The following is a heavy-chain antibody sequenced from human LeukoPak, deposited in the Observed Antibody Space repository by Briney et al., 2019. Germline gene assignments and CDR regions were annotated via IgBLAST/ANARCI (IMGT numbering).Heavy chain of an antibody. Sequence: MASETLSLTCTVSGGSISSGGYYRSWIRQHPGKGLEWIGYIYYSGSTYYNPSLKSRVTISVDTSKNQFSLKLSSVAAADTAVYYCARGAYDYVWGSYRPNWFDPWGQGTLVTVSS. CDR2: IYYSGST. J-gene: IGHJ5*02. V-gene: IGHV4-31*03. CDR1: GGSISSGGYY. D-gene: IGHD3-16*02. CDR3: ARGAYDYVWGSYRPNWFDP.